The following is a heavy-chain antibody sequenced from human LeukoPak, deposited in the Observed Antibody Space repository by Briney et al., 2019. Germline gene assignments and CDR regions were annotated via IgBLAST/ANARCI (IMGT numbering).Heavy chain of an antibody. J-gene: IGHJ4*02. CDR1: GGSISSGGYS. Sequence: SQTLSLTCAVSGGSISSGGYSWSWIRQPPGKGLEWIGYIYHSGSTYYNPSLKSRVTISVDRSKNQFSLKLSSVTAADTAVYYCARGTYYYGSGSKFDYWGQGTLVTVSP. D-gene: IGHD3-10*01. CDR2: IYHSGST. CDR3: ARGTYYYGSGSKFDY. V-gene: IGHV4-30-2*01.